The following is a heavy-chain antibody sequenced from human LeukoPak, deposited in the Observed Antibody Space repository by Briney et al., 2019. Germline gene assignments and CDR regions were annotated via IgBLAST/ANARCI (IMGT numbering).Heavy chain of an antibody. D-gene: IGHD4-11*01. Sequence: GVSLRLSCAASGFTFSSYNMNWVRQAPGKGLEWVSSISSSASYRYYADSVRGRFTVSRDNSKNSLYLQMNSLRAEDTAVYYCARDSSSVTNYFDYWGQGTLVTVSS. CDR1: GFTFSSYN. V-gene: IGHV3-21*01. J-gene: IGHJ4*02. CDR3: ARDSSSVTNYFDY. CDR2: ISSSASYR.